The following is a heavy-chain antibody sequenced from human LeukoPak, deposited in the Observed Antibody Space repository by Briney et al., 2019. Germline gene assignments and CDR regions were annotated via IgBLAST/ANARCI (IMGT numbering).Heavy chain of an antibody. V-gene: IGHV3-20*04. J-gene: IGHJ4*02. CDR1: GFSLEDYG. Sequence: GRSLRLSCAASGFSLEDYGMSWVRQAPGKGLEWVSGFNWNGGSTDCAGSVRGRFTISRDNAKNSLYLQMNSLRAEDTALYYCARRWDSRFYFDYWGQGALVTVSS. CDR3: ARRWDSRFYFDY. D-gene: IGHD1-26*01. CDR2: FNWNGGST.